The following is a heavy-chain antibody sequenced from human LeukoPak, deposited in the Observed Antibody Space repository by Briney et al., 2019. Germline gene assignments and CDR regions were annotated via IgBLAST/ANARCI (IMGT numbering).Heavy chain of an antibody. D-gene: IGHD5-24*01. CDR3: ASSRWLQHGY. Sequence: PSETLSLTCAVYGGSFSGYYWSWIRQPPGKGLEWIGEINHSGSTNYNPSLKSRVTISVDTSKNQFSLKLSSVTAADTAVYYCASSRWLQHGYWGQGTLVTVSS. CDR1: GGSFSGYY. J-gene: IGHJ4*02. CDR2: INHSGST. V-gene: IGHV4-34*01.